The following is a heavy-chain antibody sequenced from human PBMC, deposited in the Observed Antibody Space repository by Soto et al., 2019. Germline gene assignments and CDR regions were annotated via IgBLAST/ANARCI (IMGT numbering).Heavy chain of an antibody. J-gene: IGHJ6*02. CDR3: ARDRSSSWYGRGYHYYGMDV. V-gene: IGHV3-15*07. CDR2: FKSKADGGTT. Sequence: GSLRLSCAASGFTFSGSAMHWVRQAPGKGLEWVGHFKSKADGGTTDYAAPVKGRFTVSRDDSKNTIYLQMNSLRAEDTAVYYCARDRSSSWYGRGYHYYGMDVWGQGTKVTVSS. D-gene: IGHD6-13*01. CDR1: GFTFSGSA.